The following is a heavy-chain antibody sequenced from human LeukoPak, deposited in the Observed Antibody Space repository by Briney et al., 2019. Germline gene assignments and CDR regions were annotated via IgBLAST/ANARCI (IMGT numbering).Heavy chain of an antibody. J-gene: IGHJ4*02. Sequence: GGSLRLSCAASGYTFISYAMTWVRQAPGKGLEWVSAISAGGGTILYADSVKGRFTISRDNSKNTLYLQMNSLRAEDTAVYYCANLGNWNDVRDYWGQGTLVTVSS. D-gene: IGHD1-20*01. CDR1: GYTFISYA. CDR2: ISAGGGTI. CDR3: ANLGNWNDVRDY. V-gene: IGHV3-23*01.